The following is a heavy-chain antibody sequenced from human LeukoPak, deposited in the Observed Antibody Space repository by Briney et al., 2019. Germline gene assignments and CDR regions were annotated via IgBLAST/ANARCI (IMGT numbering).Heavy chain of an antibody. V-gene: IGHV4-59*01. CDR2: IYYSGST. CDR1: GGSISSYY. Sequence: SETLSLTCTVSGGSISSYYWSWIRQPPGKGLEWIGYIYYSGSTNYNPSLKSRVTISVDTSKNQFSLKLSSVTAADTAVYHCARQDHYYYAMDVWGKGTTVTVSS. J-gene: IGHJ6*04. CDR3: ARQDHYYYAMDV.